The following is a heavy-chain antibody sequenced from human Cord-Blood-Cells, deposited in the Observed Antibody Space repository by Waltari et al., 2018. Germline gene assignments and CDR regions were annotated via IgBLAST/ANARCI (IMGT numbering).Heavy chain of an antibody. CDR2: IYYSGST. CDR1: GGSISSISYY. J-gene: IGHJ2*01. D-gene: IGHD3-9*01. Sequence: QLQLQESGPGLVKPSETLSLTCTVSGGSISSISYYWGWIRQPPGKGLEWIGSIYYSGSTYYNPSLKSRVTISVDTSKNQFSLKLSSVTAADTAVYYCARRLRYFDWLSQGWYFDLWGRGTLVTVSS. CDR3: ARRLRYFDWLSQGWYFDL. V-gene: IGHV4-39*01.